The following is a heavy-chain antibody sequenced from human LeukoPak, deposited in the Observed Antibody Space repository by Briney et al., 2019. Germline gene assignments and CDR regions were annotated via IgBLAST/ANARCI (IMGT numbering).Heavy chain of an antibody. V-gene: IGHV5-10-1*01. CDR3: ARQGRNYDYNWFDP. Sequence: GESLRISCKGSGYPLISWVRQMPGKGLEWMGRIDPSDSYTNYSPSFQGHVTISADKSISTAYLQWSSLKASDTAMYYCARQGRNYDYNWFDPWGQGTLVTVSS. D-gene: IGHD1-7*01. CDR2: IDPSDSYT. J-gene: IGHJ5*02. CDR1: GYPL.